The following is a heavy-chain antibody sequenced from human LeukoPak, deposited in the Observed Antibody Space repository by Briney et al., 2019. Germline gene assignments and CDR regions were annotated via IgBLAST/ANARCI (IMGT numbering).Heavy chain of an antibody. J-gene: IGHJ3*02. CDR1: GFTFDDHA. CDR2: ISWNSGGI. D-gene: IGHD3-22*01. CDR3: AKNYYDSSGYYYGDAFDI. Sequence: GGSLRLSCAASGFTFDDHAMHWVRQAPGKGLEWVSGISWNSGGIGYADSVKGRFTISRDNAKNSLYLQMNSLRAEDTALYYCAKNYYDSSGYYYGDAFDIWGQGTMVTVSS. V-gene: IGHV3-9*01.